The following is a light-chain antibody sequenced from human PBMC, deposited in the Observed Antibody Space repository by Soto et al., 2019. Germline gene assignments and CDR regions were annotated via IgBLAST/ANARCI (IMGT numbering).Light chain of an antibody. V-gene: IGKV3D-20*02. CDR1: QTLSNSF. Sequence: EIVMTQSPGTLSLSPGERATLSCRARQTLSNSFIAWYQQKPGQXXXLXXYXAXKRATGIPDRFSGSGSGTDYTLTISSLEPEDFAVYYCQQRSYWRTFGQGTKVDIK. J-gene: IGKJ1*01. CDR3: QQRSYWRT. CDR2: XAX.